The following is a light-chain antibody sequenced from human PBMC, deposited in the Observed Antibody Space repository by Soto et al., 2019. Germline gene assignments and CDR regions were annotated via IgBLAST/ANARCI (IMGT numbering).Light chain of an antibody. J-gene: IGKJ4*01. Sequence: DIQLTQSPSFLSASVGDTVTITCRASQALSSYLAWYQQKPGKAPDLLIYSASTLQSGVPSRFSGSGSETEFSLTIRALQPEDFATYYCQQLSRYPLTFGGGTKVEIK. CDR2: SAS. CDR1: QALSSY. V-gene: IGKV1-9*01. CDR3: QQLSRYPLT.